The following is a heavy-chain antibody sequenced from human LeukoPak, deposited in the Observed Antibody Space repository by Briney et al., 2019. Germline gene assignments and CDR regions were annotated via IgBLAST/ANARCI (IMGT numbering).Heavy chain of an antibody. CDR2: ISGSGVGT. Sequence: GGSLRLSCAASGFTFSNAWMNWVRQAPGKGLEWVSAISGSGVGTYYADSVKGRFTISRDNSWNTLYLQMSSLRVEDTAVYYCAKDQVISGSEASDIWGQGTMVTVSS. CDR3: AKDQVISGSEASDI. D-gene: IGHD2-21*01. CDR1: GFTFSNAW. J-gene: IGHJ3*02. V-gene: IGHV3-23*01.